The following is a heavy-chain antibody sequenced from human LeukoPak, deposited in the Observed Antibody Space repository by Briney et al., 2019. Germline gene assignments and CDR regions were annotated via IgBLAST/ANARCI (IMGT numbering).Heavy chain of an antibody. Sequence: SETLSLTCTVSGYSISNGYYWGWIRQPPGRGLEWIGSIYHSGSTYYNPSLKSRVTISMDTSKNQFSLKLSSVTAADTAVYYCAGKYYYDSSGYFYVDYWGQGTLVTVSS. CDR2: IYHSGST. CDR1: GYSISNGYY. J-gene: IGHJ4*02. V-gene: IGHV4-38-2*02. D-gene: IGHD3-22*01. CDR3: AGKYYYDSSGYFYVDY.